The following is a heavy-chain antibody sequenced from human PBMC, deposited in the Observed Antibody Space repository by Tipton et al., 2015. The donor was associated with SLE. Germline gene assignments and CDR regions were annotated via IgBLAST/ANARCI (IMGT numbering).Heavy chain of an antibody. D-gene: IGHD2-15*01. CDR3: ADQGGWFDAFDI. V-gene: IGHV4-39*01. CDR2: IYYSGST. Sequence: TLSLTCTVSGGSISSCSYSWGWLRQPPGKGLEWIGSIYYSGSTYYNPSLKSRVTISVDTSKNQFSLKLSSVTAADTAVYYCADQGGWFDAFDIWGQGTMVTVSS. CDR1: GGSISSCSYS. J-gene: IGHJ3*02.